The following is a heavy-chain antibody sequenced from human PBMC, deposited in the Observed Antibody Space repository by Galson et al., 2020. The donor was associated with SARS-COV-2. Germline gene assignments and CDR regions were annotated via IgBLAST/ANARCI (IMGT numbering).Heavy chain of an antibody. J-gene: IGHJ3*02. Sequence: GGSLRLSCAASGFTFDDYGMSWVRQAPGKGLEWVSGINWNGSSTGYADSVKGRFTISRDNAKNSLYLQMNSLRAEDTALYHCSRANYYDSSGYYEAAFDIWGQGQWSPSLQ. CDR1: GFTFDDYG. D-gene: IGHD3-22*01. CDR3: SRANYYDSSGYYEAAFDI. V-gene: IGHV3-20*01. CDR2: INWNGSST.